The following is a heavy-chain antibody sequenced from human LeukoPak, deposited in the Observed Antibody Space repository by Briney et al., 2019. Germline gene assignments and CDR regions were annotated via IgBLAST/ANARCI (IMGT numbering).Heavy chain of an antibody. J-gene: IGHJ4*02. V-gene: IGHV1-46*01. CDR1: GYTFTSNY. D-gene: IGHD6-13*01. Sequence: ASVKVSCKAFGYTFTSNYMHWVRQAPGQGPEWMGVISPSGGSTTYAQKFQGRVTLTRDMSTSTDYLELSSLRSEDTAVYYCASSIAAAGNFDYWGQGTLVTVSS. CDR3: ASSIAAAGNFDY. CDR2: ISPSGGST.